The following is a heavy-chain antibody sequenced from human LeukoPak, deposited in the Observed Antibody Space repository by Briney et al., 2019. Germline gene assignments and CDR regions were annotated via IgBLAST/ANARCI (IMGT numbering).Heavy chain of an antibody. J-gene: IGHJ4*02. D-gene: IGHD6-13*01. CDR3: ARCSSSWYTCHFDY. CDR1: GGSFSGYY. Sequence: PSETLSLTCAVYGGSFSGYYWSWIRQPPGKGLEWIGEINHSGSTNYNPSLKSRVTISVDTSKSQFSLKLSSVTAADTAVYYCARCSSSWYTCHFDYWGQGTLVTVSS. CDR2: INHSGST. V-gene: IGHV4-34*01.